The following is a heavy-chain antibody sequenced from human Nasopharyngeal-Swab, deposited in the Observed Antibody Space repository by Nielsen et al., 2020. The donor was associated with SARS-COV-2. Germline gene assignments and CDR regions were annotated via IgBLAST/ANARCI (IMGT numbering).Heavy chain of an antibody. CDR3: ARLTDPREYSSSDAEDY. Sequence: ASVKVSCKASGYTFTSYGISWVRQAPGQGLEWMGWISAYNGNTNYAQKLQGRVTMTTGTSTSTAYMELRSLRSDDTAVYYCARLTDPREYSSSDAEDYWGQGTLVTVSS. CDR2: ISAYNGNT. J-gene: IGHJ4*02. D-gene: IGHD6-6*01. CDR1: GYTFTSYG. V-gene: IGHV1-18*04.